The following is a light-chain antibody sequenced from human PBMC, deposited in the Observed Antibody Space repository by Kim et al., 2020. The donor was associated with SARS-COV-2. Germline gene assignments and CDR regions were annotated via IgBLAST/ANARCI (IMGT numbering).Light chain of an antibody. CDR2: QDT. CDR1: KLGDKY. Sequence: SYELTQPPSVSVSPGQTASITCSGDKLGDKYACWYQQKPDQSPVLVIYQDTMRPSGIPERFSGSNSGNTATLTISGTQAMDEADYYCQAWDSSTAVFGGG. CDR3: QAWDSSTAV. J-gene: IGLJ3*02. V-gene: IGLV3-1*01.